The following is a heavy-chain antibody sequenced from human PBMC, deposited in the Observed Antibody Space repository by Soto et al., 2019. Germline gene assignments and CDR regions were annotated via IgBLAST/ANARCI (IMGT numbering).Heavy chain of an antibody. J-gene: IGHJ5*02. D-gene: IGHD3-22*01. V-gene: IGHV1-69*12. CDR2: IIPVFGTA. CDR3: ARDRGPSSGYYPYWFDP. CDR1: GGTFSSYA. Sequence: QVPLVQSGAEVKKPGSSVKVSCKASGGTFSSYAITWVRQAPGQGLEWMGEIIPVFGTANYAQKFQGRVTITADESTSTAYMELSSLRSEDTAVDYCARDRGPSSGYYPYWFDPWGQGTLVTVSS.